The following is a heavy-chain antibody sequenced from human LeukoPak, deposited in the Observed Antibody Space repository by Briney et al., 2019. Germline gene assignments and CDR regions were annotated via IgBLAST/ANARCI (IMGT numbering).Heavy chain of an antibody. D-gene: IGHD1-26*01. CDR2: IYYSGST. Sequence: SETLSLTCTVSGGSISSSSYYWSWIRQPPGKGLEWIGYIYYSGSTNYNPSLKSRVTISVDTSKNQFSLKLSSVTAADTAVYYCARANSGSLDYWGQGTLVTVSS. CDR3: ARANSGSLDY. J-gene: IGHJ4*02. CDR1: GGSISSSSYY. V-gene: IGHV4-61*05.